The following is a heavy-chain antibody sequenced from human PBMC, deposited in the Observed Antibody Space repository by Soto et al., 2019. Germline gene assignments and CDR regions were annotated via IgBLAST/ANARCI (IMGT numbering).Heavy chain of an antibody. CDR2: ISSSSSTI. CDR3: TTDSYSTITIVRFDY. CDR1: GFTFSSYS. Sequence: PGGSLRLSCAASGFTFSSYSMNWVRQAPGKGLEWVSYISSSSSTIYYADSVKGRFTISRDNAKNSLYLQMNSLRDEDTAVYYCTTDSYSTITIVRFDYWGHGNLVTVSS. V-gene: IGHV3-48*02. D-gene: IGHD2-21*01. J-gene: IGHJ4*01.